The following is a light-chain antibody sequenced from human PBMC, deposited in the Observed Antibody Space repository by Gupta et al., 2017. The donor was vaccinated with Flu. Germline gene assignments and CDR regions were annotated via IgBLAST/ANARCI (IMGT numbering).Light chain of an antibody. CDR3: QVWDRSTDHWV. CDR1: NIGSKS. J-gene: IGLJ3*02. CDR2: DDS. V-gene: IGLV3-21*02. Sequence: SSVLTQPPSVSVAPGQTARVTCGGDNIGSKSVHWYQQKPGQAPVLVVYDDSDRPSGISERFSGSNSGNTATLTINRVEAGDEADYYCQVWDRSTDHWVFGGGTTLTVL.